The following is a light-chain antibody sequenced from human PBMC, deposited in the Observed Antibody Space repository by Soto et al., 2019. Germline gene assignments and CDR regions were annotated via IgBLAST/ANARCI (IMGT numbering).Light chain of an antibody. CDR1: QSVGKNF. CDR3: HQYADSPRT. Sequence: EIVLRQSPGTLSLSPGERATLSCRASQSVGKNFVAWYQQKPGQAPRFLMYGASTRATGIPDRFSGSGSGTDFTLALNRLEPEDCAVYYCHQYADSPRTFGQGTKVEI. J-gene: IGKJ1*01. CDR2: GAS. V-gene: IGKV3-20*01.